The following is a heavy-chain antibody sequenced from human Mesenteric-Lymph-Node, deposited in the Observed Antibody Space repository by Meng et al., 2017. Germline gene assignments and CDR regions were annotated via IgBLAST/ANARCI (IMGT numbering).Heavy chain of an antibody. CDR1: GGSFRDYY. D-gene: IGHD3-10*01. V-gene: IGHV4-34*01. Sequence: QQWGAGRLKPSETLSRSCAVYGGSFRDYYWTWIRHPPGKGLEWIGEIDHRGNTKYNPSLKSRVTISLDTSKKQFSLKVSSVTAADSAVYYCARRGPSGNFSPWSQGALVTVSS. J-gene: IGHJ5*02. CDR2: IDHRGNT. CDR3: ARRGPSGNFSP.